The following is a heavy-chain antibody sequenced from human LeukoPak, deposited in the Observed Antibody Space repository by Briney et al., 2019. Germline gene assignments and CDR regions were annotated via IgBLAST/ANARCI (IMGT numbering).Heavy chain of an antibody. D-gene: IGHD3-3*01. CDR1: GFTFSSYS. CDR3: AKAEFYDFWSGYQGGDY. V-gene: IGHV3-23*01. Sequence: GGSLRLSCAASGFTFSSYSMNWVRQAPGKGPEWVSAISGGGENTYYADSVKGRFTITRDNSKNTLYLQMKSLRVDDTAVYYCAKAEFYDFWSGYQGGDYWGQGTLITVSS. J-gene: IGHJ4*02. CDR2: ISGGGENT.